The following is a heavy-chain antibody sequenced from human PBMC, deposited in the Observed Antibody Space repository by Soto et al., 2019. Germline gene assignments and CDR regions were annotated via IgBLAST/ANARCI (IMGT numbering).Heavy chain of an antibody. CDR1: GFTFSSYG. J-gene: IGHJ4*02. D-gene: IGHD6-13*01. V-gene: IGHV3-33*01. Sequence: GGSLRLSCAASGFTFSSYGMHWVRQAPGKGLEWVAVIWYDGSNKYYADSVKGRFTISRDNSKNTLYLQMNSLRAEDTAVYYCARGEWAAAVNYFDYWGQGTLVTVSS. CDR3: ARGEWAAAVNYFDY. CDR2: IWYDGSNK.